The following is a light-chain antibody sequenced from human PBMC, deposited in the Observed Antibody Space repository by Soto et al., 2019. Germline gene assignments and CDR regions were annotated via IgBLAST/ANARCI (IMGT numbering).Light chain of an antibody. CDR1: QSVSSSD. Sequence: QSVSSSDLAWYQQKPGQAPRLLIYGASSRATGIPDRFSGSVSGTDLHLTFGCVVAEPSELYYRPQYGPLLGLTVRGGTKVDIK. J-gene: IGKJ4*01. CDR2: GAS. CDR3: PQYGPLLGLT. V-gene: IGKV3-20*01.